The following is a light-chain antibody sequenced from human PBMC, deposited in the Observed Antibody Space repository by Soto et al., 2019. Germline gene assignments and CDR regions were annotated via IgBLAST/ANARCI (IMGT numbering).Light chain of an antibody. CDR3: QQYGSSPPYT. V-gene: IGKV3-20*01. J-gene: IGKJ2*01. CDR2: GAS. Sequence: ELVLTQSPGTLSLSPGERATLSGRASQSVSSSYLAWYQQKPGQAPRILIYGASSRATGIPDRFSGSGSGTYFTLTISRLEPEDFAVYYCQQYGSSPPYTFGQGTKLEIK. CDR1: QSVSSSY.